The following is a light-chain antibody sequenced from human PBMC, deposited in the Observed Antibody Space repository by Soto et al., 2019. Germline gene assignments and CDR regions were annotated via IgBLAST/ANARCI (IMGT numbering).Light chain of an antibody. CDR1: SSNIGSNY. J-gene: IGLJ2*01. V-gene: IGLV1-51*02. Sequence: QSALTQPPSVSAAPGQKVTISCSGSSSNIGSNYVSWYQQLPGTAPKLLIFENNKRPSGIPDRFSGSKSGTSATLGITGLQTGDEADYFCGTWDSSLSAVLFGGGTKLTVL. CDR3: GTWDSSLSAVL. CDR2: ENN.